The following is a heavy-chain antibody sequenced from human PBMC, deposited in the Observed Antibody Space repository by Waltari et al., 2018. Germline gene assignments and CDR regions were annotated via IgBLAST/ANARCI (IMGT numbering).Heavy chain of an antibody. CDR2: IYHSGST. V-gene: IGHV4-4*02. CDR3: ARMGRGGGSCYGEPCAFDI. CDR1: GGSISSSNW. Sequence: QVQLQESGPGLVKPSGTLSLTCAVSGGSISSSNWWGWVRQPPGKGLEWIGEIYHSGSTNYNPSLKSRVTISVDKSKNQFSLKLSSVTAADTAVYYCARMGRGGGSCYGEPCAFDIWGQGTMVTVSS. D-gene: IGHD2-15*01. J-gene: IGHJ3*02.